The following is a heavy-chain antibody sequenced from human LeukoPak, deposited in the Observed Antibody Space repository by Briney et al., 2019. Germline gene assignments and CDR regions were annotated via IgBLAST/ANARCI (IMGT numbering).Heavy chain of an antibody. Sequence: GESLKIFCKGSGYSFTSYWIGWVRPMPGKGLGWGGINYAGGSDTRYSPSFQGQVTISADKSISTAYLQWNSLKASDTAMYYCARYKESDCSGGSCYSGFDPWGQGTLVTVSS. J-gene: IGHJ5*02. V-gene: IGHV5-51*01. CDR2: NYAGGSDT. CDR3: ARYKESDCSGGSCYSGFDP. D-gene: IGHD2-15*01. CDR1: GYSFTSYW.